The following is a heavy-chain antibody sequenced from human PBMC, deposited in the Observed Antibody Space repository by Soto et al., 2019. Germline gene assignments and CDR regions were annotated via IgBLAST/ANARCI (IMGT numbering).Heavy chain of an antibody. Sequence: QVQLQESGPGLVKPSQTLSLMCTVSGAPISGGDYNWSWIRQPPGKGLEWIGYIFPSGATHYNSSLVSRITMTVETANSHFSLNLTSVTAADTAVYFCPRGSASKRYFDLWGRSTLVTVAS. V-gene: IGHV4-30-4*01. J-gene: IGHJ2*01. CDR1: GAPISGGDYN. CDR3: PRGSASKRYFDL. CDR2: IFPSGAT.